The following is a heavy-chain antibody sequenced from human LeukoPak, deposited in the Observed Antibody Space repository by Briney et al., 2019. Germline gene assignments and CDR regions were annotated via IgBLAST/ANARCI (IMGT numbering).Heavy chain of an antibody. Sequence: SETLSLTCTVAGGSISDYYWSWIRQPAGKGLEWIGRIYTTVSTDYNPSLKSRVTMSVDTSKNQFSLKLSSVTAADTAVYYCARGPPPDFDCWGQGTLVTVSS. CDR2: IYTTVST. CDR1: GGSISDYY. CDR3: ARGPPPDFDC. J-gene: IGHJ4*02. V-gene: IGHV4-4*07.